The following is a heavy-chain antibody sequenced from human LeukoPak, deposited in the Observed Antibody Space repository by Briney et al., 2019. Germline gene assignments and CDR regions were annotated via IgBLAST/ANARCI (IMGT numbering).Heavy chain of an antibody. J-gene: IGHJ6*02. Sequence: ASVKVSCKASGYTFAGYYMHWVRQAPGQGLEWMGWINPNSGGTNYAQKFQGRVTMTRDTSISTAYMELSRLRSDDTAVYYCARDLYGGNSPYYYYYGMDVWGQETTVTVSS. V-gene: IGHV1-2*02. CDR2: INPNSGGT. D-gene: IGHD4-23*01. CDR3: ARDLYGGNSPYYYYYGMDV. CDR1: GYTFAGYY.